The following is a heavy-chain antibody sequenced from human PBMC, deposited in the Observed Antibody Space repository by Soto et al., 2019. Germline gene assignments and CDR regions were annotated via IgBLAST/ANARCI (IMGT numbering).Heavy chain of an antibody. CDR2: IIAGGGAT. J-gene: IGHJ6*02. D-gene: IGHD4-17*01. V-gene: IGHV3-23*01. Sequence: GGFLRLCCAASGFTFSNHAMSWVRQAPGKGLEWVSAIIAGGGATYNADSVKGRFAISRDNSKNTLYLQMNSLRAEDTAVYYCAKYGGAYYKYYAMDAWGQGTTVTVSS. CDR3: AKYGGAYYKYYAMDA. CDR1: GFTFSNHA.